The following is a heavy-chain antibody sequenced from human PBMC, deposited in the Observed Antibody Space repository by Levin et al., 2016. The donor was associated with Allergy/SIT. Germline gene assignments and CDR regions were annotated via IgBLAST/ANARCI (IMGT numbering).Heavy chain of an antibody. CDR2: ISTGGTTM. CDR1: GFTVSSNY. J-gene: IGHJ4*02. V-gene: IGHV3-11*04. D-gene: IGHD5-18*01. CDR3: ARSSHGYFPSN. Sequence: GESLKISCAASGFTVSSNYMSWVRQAPGKGLEWVSYISTGGTTMYYADSVKGRFTISRDNSKNLVHLQLNNLRVEDSAVYYCARSSHGYFPSNWGQGTLVTVSS.